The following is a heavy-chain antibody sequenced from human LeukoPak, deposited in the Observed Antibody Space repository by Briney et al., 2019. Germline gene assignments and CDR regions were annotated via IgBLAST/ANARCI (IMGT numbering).Heavy chain of an antibody. CDR2: IYHSGST. CDR3: ARGLTYYDFWSGNHPGSYYMDV. V-gene: IGHV4-38-2*01. CDR1: GYSISSDYY. Sequence: SETLSLTCAVSGYSISSDYYWGWIRQPPGKGLEWIGSIYHSGSTYYNPSLKSRVTISVDTSKNQFSLKLSSVTAADTAVYYCARGLTYYDFWSGNHPGSYYMDVWGKGTTVTVSS. J-gene: IGHJ6*03. D-gene: IGHD3-3*01.